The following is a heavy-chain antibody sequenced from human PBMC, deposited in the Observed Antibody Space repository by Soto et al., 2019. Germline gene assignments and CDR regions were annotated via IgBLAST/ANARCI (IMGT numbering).Heavy chain of an antibody. CDR1: GFSLSTSGVG. CDR3: AHAMVRGVISRFDP. D-gene: IGHD3-10*01. CDR2: IYWNDDK. J-gene: IGHJ5*02. Sequence: SGPTLVNPTQTLTLTCTFSGFSLSTSGVGVGWIRQPPGKALEWLALIYWNDDKRYSPSLKSRLTITKETSKNQVVLTMTNMDPVDTATYYCAHAMVRGVISRFDPWGQGTLVTVSS. V-gene: IGHV2-5*01.